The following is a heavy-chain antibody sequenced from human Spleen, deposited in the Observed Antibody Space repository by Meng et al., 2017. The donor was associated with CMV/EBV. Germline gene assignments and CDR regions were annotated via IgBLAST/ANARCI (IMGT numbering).Heavy chain of an antibody. Sequence: VQLWVSGLGWVRPGGALPFACPVHCINLDNFDMNCARQARGKGRQWGSVMTNSGGTTYYADYVKGRFTISSDTSQKTLYLEMESLRVEDTAVYYCATGRRGYFDLWGRGTLVTVS. J-gene: IGHJ2*01. V-gene: IGHV3-23*01. CDR1: CINLDNFD. CDR3: ATGRRGYFDL. CDR2: MTNSGGTT. D-gene: IGHD2-15*01.